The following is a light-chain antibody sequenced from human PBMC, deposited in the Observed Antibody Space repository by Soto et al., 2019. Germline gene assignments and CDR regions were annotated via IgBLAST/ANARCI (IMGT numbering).Light chain of an antibody. V-gene: IGKV1-5*01. CDR2: DAS. CDR3: QQYNSYSLT. J-gene: IGKJ4*01. Sequence: DIQMTQSPSTLSASVGDRVTITCRASQMISSWLAWYQQKPGRAPKLLIYDASTLESGVPSRFSGGGSGTDFTLTISGLQPDDFATYYCQQYNSYSLTFGGGTKVDIK. CDR1: QMISSW.